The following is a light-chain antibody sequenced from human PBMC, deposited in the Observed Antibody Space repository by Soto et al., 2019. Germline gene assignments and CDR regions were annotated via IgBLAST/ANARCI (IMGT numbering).Light chain of an antibody. CDR1: SSNIGAGYY. J-gene: IGLJ1*01. CDR3: SSYTSSSTYV. V-gene: IGLV2-14*03. CDR2: DVS. Sequence: QSVLTQPPSVSGAPGQRVTISCTGSSSNIGAGYYVHWYQQHPDKAPKLMIYDVSNRPSGVSNRFSGSKSGNTASLTISGLQAEDEADYYCSSYTSSSTYVFGTGTKVTVL.